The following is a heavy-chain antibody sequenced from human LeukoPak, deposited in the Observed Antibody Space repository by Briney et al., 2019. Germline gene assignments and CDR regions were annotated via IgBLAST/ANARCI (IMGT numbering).Heavy chain of an antibody. CDR1: GGSISSSSYY. D-gene: IGHD5-12*01. J-gene: IGHJ4*02. CDR3: ARDYDGEIDY. V-gene: IGHV4-39*02. CDR2: IYYSGST. Sequence: MSSETLSLTCTVSGGSISSSSYYWGWIRQPPGKGLEWIGSIYYSGSTYYNPSLKSRVTISVDTSENQFSLKLSSVTAADTAMYYCARDYDGEIDYWGQGTLVTVSS.